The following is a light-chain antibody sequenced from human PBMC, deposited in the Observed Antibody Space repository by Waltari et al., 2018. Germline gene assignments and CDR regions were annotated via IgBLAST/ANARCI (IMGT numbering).Light chain of an antibody. V-gene: IGKV3-15*01. CDR2: DAS. Sequence: TVMTQSPATLSVSPGQRATLSCRASQSLSNYLAGYQQKPGQDPRLLIYDASTRATGSPARFSGSGSGTEFTLAISSLQSEDIAVYYCQQYGSWPLTFGGGTKVEFK. J-gene: IGKJ4*01. CDR3: QQYGSWPLT. CDR1: QSLSNY.